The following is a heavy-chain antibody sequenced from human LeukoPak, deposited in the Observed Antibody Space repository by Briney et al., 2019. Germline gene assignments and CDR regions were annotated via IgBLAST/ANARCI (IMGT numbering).Heavy chain of an antibody. V-gene: IGHV3-21*01. D-gene: IGHD6-19*01. Sequence: GGSLRLSCAASGFTFSSYSMNWVRQAPGKGLEWVSSISSSSSYIYYADSVKGRFTISRDNAKNSLYLQMNSLRAEDTAVYYCARAAVAGTGSLGYWGQGTLVTVSS. CDR2: ISSSSSYI. CDR3: ARAAVAGTGSLGY. J-gene: IGHJ4*02. CDR1: GFTFSSYS.